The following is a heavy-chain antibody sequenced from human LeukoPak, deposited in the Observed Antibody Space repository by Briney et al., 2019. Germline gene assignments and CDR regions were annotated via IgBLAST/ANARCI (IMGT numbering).Heavy chain of an antibody. CDR3: ARAPLYGGHADWFDP. J-gene: IGHJ5*02. Sequence: SETLSLTCTVSGDSISSSEDHGTWIRQHPGKALEWIGYTSYSGYPDSNPSLKSRVTISLDTSKNQFSLRLSSVTAADTGMYYCARAPLYGGHADWFDPWGQGTLVTVSS. V-gene: IGHV4-31*03. CDR1: GDSISSSEDH. CDR2: TSYSGYP. D-gene: IGHD4-17*01.